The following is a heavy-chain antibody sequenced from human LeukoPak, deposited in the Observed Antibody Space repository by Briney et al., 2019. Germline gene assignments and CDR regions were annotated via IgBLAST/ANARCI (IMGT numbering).Heavy chain of an antibody. V-gene: IGHV4-59*08. D-gene: IGHD6-19*01. CDR2: IYYRGDT. CDR1: GGSFSGYY. CDR3: ARLSGPSGGPVSFFGLDV. Sequence: SETLSLTCAVYGGSFSGYYWSWIRQPPGKGLEWIGHIYYRGDTKYNPSLKSRVTISLDTSKQQFSLRLTSVSAADTAAYYCARLSGPSGGPVSFFGLDVWGQGTTVAVSS. J-gene: IGHJ6*02.